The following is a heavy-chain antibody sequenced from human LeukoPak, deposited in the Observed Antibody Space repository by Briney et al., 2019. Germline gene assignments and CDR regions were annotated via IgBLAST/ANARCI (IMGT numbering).Heavy chain of an antibody. CDR3: ARCLGYYYMDV. D-gene: IGHD3-16*01. Sequence: ASVKVSCKASGYSFINYYIHWVRQAPGQGLEWMGIINPSGAGTSFAQKFRGRVTMTRDMSTSTVYMELSSLRSEGTAVYYCARCLGYYYMDVWGKGTTVTVSS. V-gene: IGHV1-46*01. CDR2: INPSGAGT. CDR1: GYSFINYY. J-gene: IGHJ6*03.